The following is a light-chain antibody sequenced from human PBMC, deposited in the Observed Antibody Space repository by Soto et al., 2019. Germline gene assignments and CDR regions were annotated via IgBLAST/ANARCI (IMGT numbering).Light chain of an antibody. CDR3: QQYGSSPLT. V-gene: IGKV3-20*01. CDR1: QSVRNSY. Sequence: EIVLTQSPGTLSLSAGERATLSCRASQSVRNSYLAWYQQKPGQAPRLLVYGASSRATGIPDRFSGSGSGTDFTLTISRLEPEDFAVYYCQQYGSSPLTFGGGTKVEIK. J-gene: IGKJ4*01. CDR2: GAS.